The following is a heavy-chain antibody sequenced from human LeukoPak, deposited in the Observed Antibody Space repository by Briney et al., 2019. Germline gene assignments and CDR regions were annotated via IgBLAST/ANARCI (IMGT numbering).Heavy chain of an antibody. Sequence: GGSLRLSCAASGFTFNTYWMHWVRQAPGKGLVWVARVHRAGTTAAYADSVKGRFTISRDNAKNTLYLQMTNLRAEDTAVYYCARDSDWILFDYWGRGTLVTVSS. CDR1: GFTFNTYW. D-gene: IGHD3/OR15-3a*01. J-gene: IGHJ4*02. CDR3: ARDSDWILFDY. CDR2: VHRAGTTA. V-gene: IGHV3-74*03.